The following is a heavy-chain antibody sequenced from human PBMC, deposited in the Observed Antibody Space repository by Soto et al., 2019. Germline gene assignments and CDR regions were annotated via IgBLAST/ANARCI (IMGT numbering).Heavy chain of an antibody. V-gene: IGHV5-51*01. D-gene: IGHD2-2*02. J-gene: IGHJ6*02. CDR1: GYSFTSYW. CDR3: ARLFAHCSSTSCYREDYYYGRDV. Sequence: GESLKISCKGSGYSFTSYWIGWVRQMPGKGLEWMGIIYPGDSDTRYSPSFQGQVTISADKSISTAYLQWSSLKASDTAMYYCARLFAHCSSTSCYREDYYYGRDVWGQGTTVTVSS. CDR2: IYPGDSDT.